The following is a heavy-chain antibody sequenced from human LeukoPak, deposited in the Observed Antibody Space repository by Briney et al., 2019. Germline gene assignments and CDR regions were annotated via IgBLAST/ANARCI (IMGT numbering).Heavy chain of an antibody. J-gene: IGHJ4*02. V-gene: IGHV3-21*01. CDR3: ARDRSYSPWDC. CDR1: GFTFSSYS. CDR2: ISSSSSYI. D-gene: IGHD2-21*01. Sequence: GGSLRLSCAASGFTFSSYSMNWVRQAPGKGLEWVSSISSSSSYIYYADSVKGRFTISRDNSKNTLYLQMNSLRAEDTAVYYCARDRSYSPWDCWGQGTLVTVSS.